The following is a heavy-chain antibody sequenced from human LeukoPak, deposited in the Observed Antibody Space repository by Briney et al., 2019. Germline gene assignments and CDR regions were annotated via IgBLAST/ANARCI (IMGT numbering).Heavy chain of an antibody. J-gene: IGHJ4*02. V-gene: IGHV1-2*02. Sequence: ASVTVSCKASGYTFTGYYMHWVRQAPGQGLEWMGWINPNSGGTNYAQKFQGRVTMTRDTSISTAYMELSRLRSDDTAVYYCARDGYYYDSSGYYGGDYWGQGTLVTVSS. D-gene: IGHD3-22*01. CDR2: INPNSGGT. CDR3: ARDGYYYDSSGYYGGDY. CDR1: GYTFTGYY.